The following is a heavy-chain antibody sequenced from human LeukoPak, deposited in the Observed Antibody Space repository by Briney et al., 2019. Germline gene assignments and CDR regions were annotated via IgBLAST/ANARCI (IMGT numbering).Heavy chain of an antibody. CDR3: ARAKTYSGSYNDAFDI. J-gene: IGHJ3*02. CDR1: GFIFSSYA. V-gene: IGHV3-30-3*01. D-gene: IGHD1-26*01. CDR2: ISYDGSNK. Sequence: GGSLRLSCAASGFIFSSYAIHWVRQAPGKGLEWVAVISYDGSNKYYADSVKGRFTISRDNSKNTLYLQMNSLRAEDTAVYYCARAKTYSGSYNDAFDIWGQGTMVTVSS.